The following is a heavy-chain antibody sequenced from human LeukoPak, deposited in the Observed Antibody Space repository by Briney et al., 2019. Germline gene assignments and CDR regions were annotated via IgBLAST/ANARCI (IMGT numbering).Heavy chain of an antibody. V-gene: IGHV3-30*02. CDR3: AKEMLGYCSSTSCYPFDY. Sequence: GGSLRLSCAASGFTFSSYGMHWVRQAPGKGLEWVAFIRYDGSNKYYADSVKGRFTISRDNSKNTLYLQMNSLRAEDTAVYYCAKEMLGYCSSTSCYPFDYWGQGTLVTVSS. CDR1: GFTFSSYG. D-gene: IGHD2-2*01. J-gene: IGHJ4*02. CDR2: IRYDGSNK.